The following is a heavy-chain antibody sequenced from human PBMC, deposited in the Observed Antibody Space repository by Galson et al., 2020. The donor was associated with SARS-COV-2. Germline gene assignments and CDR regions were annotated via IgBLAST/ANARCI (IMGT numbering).Heavy chain of an antibody. V-gene: IGHV1-24*01. CDR3: ATATAVAGTFYYYGMDV. CDR1: GYTLTELS. CDR2: FDPEDGET. Sequence: ASVKVSCKVSGYTLTELSMHWVRQAPGKGLEWMGGFDPEDGETIYAQKFQGRVTMTEDTSTDTAYMELSSLRSEDTAVYYCATATAVAGTFYYYGMDVWGQGTTVTVSS. J-gene: IGHJ6*02. D-gene: IGHD6-19*01.